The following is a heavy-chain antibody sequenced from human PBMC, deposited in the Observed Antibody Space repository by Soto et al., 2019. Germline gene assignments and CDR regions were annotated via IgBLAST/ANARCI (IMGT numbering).Heavy chain of an antibody. J-gene: IGHJ4*02. Sequence: QVQLVESGGGLVKPGGSLRLSCAATGFTFSDDYMSWIRQAPGKGLEWVSHISSSGSTIYYADCVKGRFTISRDNAKNCLYLQMNSLRAEDTAVYYCARETSNYYDSGSYFDWGQGTQVTVSS. CDR1: GFTFSDDY. V-gene: IGHV3-11*01. CDR2: ISSSGSTI. CDR3: ARETSNYYDSGSYFD. D-gene: IGHD3-10*01.